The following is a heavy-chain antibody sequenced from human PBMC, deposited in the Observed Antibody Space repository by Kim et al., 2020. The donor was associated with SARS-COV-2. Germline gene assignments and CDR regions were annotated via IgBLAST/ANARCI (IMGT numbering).Heavy chain of an antibody. D-gene: IGHD2-2*01. CDR2: IYYSGST. V-gene: IGHV4-31*03. Sequence: SETLSLTCTVSGGSISSGGYYWSWIRQHPGKGLEWIGYIYYSGSTYYNPSLKSRVTISVDTSKNQFSLKLSSVTAADTAVYYCAREVHVGTSYSLDNWFDPWGQGTLVTVSS. J-gene: IGHJ5*02. CDR1: GGSISSGGYY. CDR3: AREVHVGTSYSLDNWFDP.